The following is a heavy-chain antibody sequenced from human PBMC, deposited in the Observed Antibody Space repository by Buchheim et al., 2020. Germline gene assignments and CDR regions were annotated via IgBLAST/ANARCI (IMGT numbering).Heavy chain of an antibody. Sequence: EVQLVESGGGLVQPGGSLRLSCAASGFTFSSYSMNWVRQAPGKGLEWVSYISSSSTIYYADSVKGRFTISRDNAKNSLYLQMNSLRDEDTAVYYCARDLLKGIAVARSELQHWGQGTL. V-gene: IGHV3-48*02. D-gene: IGHD6-19*01. CDR3: ARDLLKGIAVARSELQH. J-gene: IGHJ1*01. CDR2: ISSSSTI. CDR1: GFTFSSYS.